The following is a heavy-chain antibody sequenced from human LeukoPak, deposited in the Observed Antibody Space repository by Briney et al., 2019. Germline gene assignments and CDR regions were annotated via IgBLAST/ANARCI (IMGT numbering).Heavy chain of an antibody. V-gene: IGHV1-2*02. Sequence: SVKVSCQSCVYTFPHYYMHWLGQAPAQAREGMGWINPNSCGTNYAQKFQGRVTMTRDTSISTAYMELSRLRSDDTAVYYCAILTHSTVTQQYYFDYWGQGTLVTVSS. CDR1: VYTFPHYY. D-gene: IGHD4-17*01. CDR2: INPNSCGT. CDR3: AILTHSTVTQQYYFDY. J-gene: IGHJ4*02.